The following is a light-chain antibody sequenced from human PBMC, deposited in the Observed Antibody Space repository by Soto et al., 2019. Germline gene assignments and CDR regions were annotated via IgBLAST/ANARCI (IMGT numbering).Light chain of an antibody. J-gene: IGKJ4*01. V-gene: IGKV3-11*01. CDR3: QQRSKWPPLT. CDR1: QSVGTF. Sequence: EIVLTQSPATLSLSPGERATLSCRASQSVGTFLAWYQQKPGQTPRLLIFDVSNRATGIPARFSGSGSGTDFTLTISSLEPEDFAMYYCQQRSKWPPLTFGGGTRGEIK. CDR2: DVS.